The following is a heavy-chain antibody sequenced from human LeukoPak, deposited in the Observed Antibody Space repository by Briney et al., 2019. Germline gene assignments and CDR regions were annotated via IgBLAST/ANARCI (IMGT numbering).Heavy chain of an antibody. CDR3: AGHHPRNTVDF. CDR2: ISDIGSI. V-gene: IGHV4-59*08. J-gene: IGHJ4*02. Sequence: SETLSLTCTVSGGSISSYYWSWIRQPPGKGLEWIAYISDIGSINYNPSLKSRVTISLDTSKNQFSLKLSSVTAADTAVYYCAGHHPRNTVDFWGQGTLVTVS. CDR1: GGSISSYY. D-gene: IGHD2/OR15-2a*01.